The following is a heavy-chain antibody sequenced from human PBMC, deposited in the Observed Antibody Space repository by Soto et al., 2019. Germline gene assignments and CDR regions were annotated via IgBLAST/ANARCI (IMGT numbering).Heavy chain of an antibody. CDR2: VYYSGST. V-gene: IGHV4-59*01. CDR3: ARVWTSGNYYLIDY. J-gene: IGHJ4*02. D-gene: IGHD1-26*01. Sequence: SETLSLTCSVSGGSISNYYWSWIRQPPGKGLEWIGYVYYSGSTDYNPSLKSRATISLGTSKTQFSLRLTSVTVADTAVYYCARVWTSGNYYLIDYWGQGTLVTVSS. CDR1: GGSISNYY.